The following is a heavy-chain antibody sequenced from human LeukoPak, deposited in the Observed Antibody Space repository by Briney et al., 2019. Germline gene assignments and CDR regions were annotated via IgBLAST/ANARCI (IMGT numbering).Heavy chain of an antibody. CDR2: IYYSGTT. CDR1: GGSISSYY. J-gene: IGHJ5*02. Sequence: SETLSLTCTVSGGSISSYYWGWIRQPPGKGLEWIGSIYYSGTTHYSPSLESRVTISVDTSKNQFSLKLASVTAADTAIYYCAKGAGGFSYYNWFDPWGQGTLVTVSS. CDR3: AKGAGGFSYYNWFDP. D-gene: IGHD5-18*01. V-gene: IGHV4-39*07.